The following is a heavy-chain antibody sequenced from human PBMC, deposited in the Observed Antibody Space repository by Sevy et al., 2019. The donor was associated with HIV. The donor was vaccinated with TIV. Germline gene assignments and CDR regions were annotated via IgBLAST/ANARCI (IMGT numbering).Heavy chain of an antibody. V-gene: IGHV3-21*06. J-gene: IGHJ4*02. CDR1: GFTFSYYT. CDR2: ISSRGSYI. Sequence: GGSLRLSCAASGFTFSYYTMNWVRQTPGKGLEWVSSISSRGSYIYYADSVKGRFTISRDNVKNSLYLQRNSLRAEDTAVYYCARAPSYYDTSGYYFDYWGQGTLVTVSS. D-gene: IGHD3-22*01. CDR3: ARAPSYYDTSGYYFDY.